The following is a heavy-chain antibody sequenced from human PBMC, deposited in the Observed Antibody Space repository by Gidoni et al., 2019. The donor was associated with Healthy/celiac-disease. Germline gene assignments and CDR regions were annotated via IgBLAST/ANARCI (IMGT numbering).Heavy chain of an antibody. D-gene: IGHD3-10*01. CDR2: ISYDGSNK. Sequence: QVQLVESGGGVVQPGRSLRLSCAAPGFTFRSYAMHWVRRAPGKGLEWVAVISYDGSNKYYADSVKGRFTISRDNSKNTLYLQMNSLRAEDTAVYYCARDVITMVRGVRDDAFDIWGQGTMVTVSS. V-gene: IGHV3-30-3*01. J-gene: IGHJ3*02. CDR1: GFTFRSYA. CDR3: ARDVITMVRGVRDDAFDI.